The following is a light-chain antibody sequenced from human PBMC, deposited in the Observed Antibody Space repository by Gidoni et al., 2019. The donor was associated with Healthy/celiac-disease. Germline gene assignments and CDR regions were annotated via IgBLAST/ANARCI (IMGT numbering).Light chain of an antibody. CDR2: DDS. V-gene: IGLV3-21*03. CDR1: NIGSTS. J-gene: IGLJ2*01. Sequence: SYVLTQTPSVSVAPGKTARITCGGNNIGSTSVHWYQQKPGQAPVLVCYDDSDRPSGIPERFSGSNSGNTATLTISRVEAGDEADYYCQVWDSSSDHVVFGGGTKLTVL. CDR3: QVWDSSSDHVV.